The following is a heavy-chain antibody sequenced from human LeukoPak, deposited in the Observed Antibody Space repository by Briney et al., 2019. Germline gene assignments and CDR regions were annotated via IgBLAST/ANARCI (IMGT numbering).Heavy chain of an antibody. J-gene: IGHJ5*02. Sequence: ASVKVSCKASGYTFTSYGISWVRQAPGKGLEWMGGFDPEDGETIYAQKFQGRVTMTEDTSTDTAYMELSSLRSEDTAVYYCATGFQDDYVWGRHNWFDPWGQGTLVTVSS. D-gene: IGHD3-16*01. CDR3: ATGFQDDYVWGRHNWFDP. V-gene: IGHV1-24*01. CDR1: GYTFTSYG. CDR2: FDPEDGET.